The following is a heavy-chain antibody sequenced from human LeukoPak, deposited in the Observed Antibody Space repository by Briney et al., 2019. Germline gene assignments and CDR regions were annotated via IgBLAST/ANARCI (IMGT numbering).Heavy chain of an antibody. Sequence: ASVKVSCKTSGYTFSSFDINWVRQAPGQGLEWMGWMSPNSNDTAYAQKFQGRVTISRNTSISTTYMELNSLRSEDTAVYYCARDLPYSGSPQRFDPWGQGTLVTVSS. CDR3: ARDLPYSGSPQRFDP. CDR2: MSPNSNDT. D-gene: IGHD1-26*01. CDR1: GYTFSSFD. J-gene: IGHJ5*02. V-gene: IGHV1-8*03.